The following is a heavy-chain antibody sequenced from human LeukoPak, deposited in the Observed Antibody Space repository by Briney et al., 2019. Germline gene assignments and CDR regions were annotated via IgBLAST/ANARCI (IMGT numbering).Heavy chain of an antibody. Sequence: GESLRLSCAASGFTFSSYGIHWVRLAPGKGLDWVAVISYDGSNKYYADSVKGRFTISKDNSKNTLYLQMNSLRAEDTAVYYCAKDLYRIVGVTRDTFDIWGQGTMVTV. D-gene: IGHD1-26*01. V-gene: IGHV3-30*18. CDR2: ISYDGSNK. CDR3: AKDLYRIVGVTRDTFDI. CDR1: GFTFSSYG. J-gene: IGHJ3*02.